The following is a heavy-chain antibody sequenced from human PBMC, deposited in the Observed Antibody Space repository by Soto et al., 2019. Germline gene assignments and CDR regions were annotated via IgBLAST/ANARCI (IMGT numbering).Heavy chain of an antibody. D-gene: IGHD3-16*01. CDR2: INPNSGGT. V-gene: IGHV1-2*04. CDR3: ARTPMITCGGGGVGWFDP. J-gene: IGHJ5*02. Sequence: QVQLVQSGAEVKKPGASVKVSCKASGYTFTGYYMHWVRQAPGQGLEWMGWINPNSGGTNYAQKFQGWVTMTRDTSISTAYMELSRLRSDDTAVYYCARTPMITCGGGGVGWFDPWGQGTLVTVSS. CDR1: GYTFTGYY.